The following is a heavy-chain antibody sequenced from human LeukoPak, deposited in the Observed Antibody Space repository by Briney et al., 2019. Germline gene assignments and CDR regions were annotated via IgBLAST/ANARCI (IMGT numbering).Heavy chain of an antibody. Sequence: ASVKVSCKASGYTFIDYFMHWVRQAPGQGLEWMGRINSKSGDTNYAQKFQDRGTLTRYTSISTAYMELSRLTSDDTAVYYCAREVGFGSQIYYFDYWGQGTLVTVSS. CDR2: INSKSGDT. J-gene: IGHJ4*02. D-gene: IGHD3-16*01. CDR3: AREVGFGSQIYYFDY. CDR1: GYTFIDYF. V-gene: IGHV1-2*06.